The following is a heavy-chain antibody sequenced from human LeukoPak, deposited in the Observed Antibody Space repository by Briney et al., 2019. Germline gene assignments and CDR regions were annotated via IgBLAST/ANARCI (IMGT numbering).Heavy chain of an antibody. J-gene: IGHJ4*02. CDR2: ISAYNGNT. CDR3: ARDRSSSDY. V-gene: IGHV1-18*04. Sequence: ASVKVSCKASGYTFTGYYLHWVRQAPGQGLEWMGWISAYNGNTNYAQKLQGRVTMATDTSTSTAYMELRSLRSDDTAVYYCARDRSSSDYWGQGTLVTVSS. D-gene: IGHD6-13*01. CDR1: GYTFTGYY.